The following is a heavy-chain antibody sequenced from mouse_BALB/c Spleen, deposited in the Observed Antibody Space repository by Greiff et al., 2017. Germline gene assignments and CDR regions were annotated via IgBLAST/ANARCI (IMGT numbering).Heavy chain of an antibody. D-gene: IGHD2-2*01. V-gene: IGHV1S29*02. CDR1: GYTFTDYN. J-gene: IGHJ4*01. CDR2: IYPYNGGT. Sequence: EVQLQQSGPELVKPGASVKISCKASGYTFTDYNMHWVKQSHGKSLEWIGYIYPYNGGTGYNQKFKSKATLTVDNSSSTAYMELRSLTSEDSAVYYCARGGLRRRGYAMDYWGQGTSVTVSS. CDR3: ARGGLRRRGYAMDY.